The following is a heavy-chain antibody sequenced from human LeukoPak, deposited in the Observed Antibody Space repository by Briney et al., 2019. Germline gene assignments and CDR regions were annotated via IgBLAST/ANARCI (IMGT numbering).Heavy chain of an antibody. CDR3: ARHRGYSPPRWFDP. D-gene: IGHD2-21*01. V-gene: IGHV4-39*01. CDR1: GGSISSSSYY. Sequence: SETLSLTCTVSGGSISSSSYYWGWIRQPPGKGLEWIGSIYYSGSTYYNPSLKSRVTISVDTSKNQFSLKLSSVTAADTAVYYCARHRGYSPPRWFDPWGQGTLVTVSS. CDR2: IYYSGST. J-gene: IGHJ5*02.